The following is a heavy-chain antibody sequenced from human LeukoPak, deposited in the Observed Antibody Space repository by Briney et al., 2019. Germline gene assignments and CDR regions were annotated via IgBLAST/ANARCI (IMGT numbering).Heavy chain of an antibody. CDR1: GFTFRIYA. Sequence: GGSLRLSCVASGFTFRIYAMSWVRQAPGKGLEWVSDISDSGGTTYYADSVKGRFSISRDNSKNTLYLEMNSLRAEDTAVYYCAKAAEFDYWGQGTLVAVSS. CDR3: AKAAEFDY. V-gene: IGHV3-23*01. J-gene: IGHJ4*02. CDR2: ISDSGGTT.